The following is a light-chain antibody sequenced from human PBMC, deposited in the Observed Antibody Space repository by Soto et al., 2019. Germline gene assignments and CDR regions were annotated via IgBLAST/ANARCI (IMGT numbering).Light chain of an antibody. CDR3: KQYNNWPPT. CDR1: QSVSSN. V-gene: IGKV3-15*01. Sequence: EIVMKQSPATLSVSPGERATLSCRASQSVSSNLAWYQQKPGQAPRLLIYGASTRATGIPARFSGSGSGAEFTLTISSLQSEDFAVYYCKQYNNWPPTFGQGTKVDI. J-gene: IGKJ1*01. CDR2: GAS.